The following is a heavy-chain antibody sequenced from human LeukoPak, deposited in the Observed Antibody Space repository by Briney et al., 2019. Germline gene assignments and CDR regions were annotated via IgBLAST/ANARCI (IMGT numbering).Heavy chain of an antibody. CDR3: ARVAPNIVVVVAATRVGAFDI. D-gene: IGHD2-15*01. CDR1: GGSFSGYY. V-gene: IGHV4-34*01. Sequence: SETLSLTCAVYGGSFSGYYWSWIRQPPGKGLEWIGEINHSGSTNYNPSLKSPVTISVDTSKNPFSLQLSSVTAADTAVYYCARVAPNIVVVVAATRVGAFDIWGQGTMVTVSS. J-gene: IGHJ3*02. CDR2: INHSGST.